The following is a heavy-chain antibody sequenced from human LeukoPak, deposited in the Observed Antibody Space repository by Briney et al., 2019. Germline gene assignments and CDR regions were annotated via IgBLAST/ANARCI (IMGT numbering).Heavy chain of an antibody. V-gene: IGHV4-34*01. CDR1: GGSFSGYY. J-gene: IGHJ4*02. D-gene: IGHD2-15*01. Sequence: SETLSLTCAVYGGSFSGYYWSWIRQPPGKGLEWIGEINHSGSTNYNPSLKSRVTISVDTSKNQFSPKLSSVTAADTAVYYCAKSGLNRFDYWGQGTLVTVSS. CDR2: INHSGST. CDR3: AKSGLNRFDY.